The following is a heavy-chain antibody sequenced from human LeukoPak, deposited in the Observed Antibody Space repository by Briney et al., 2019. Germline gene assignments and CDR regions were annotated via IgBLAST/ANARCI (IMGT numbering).Heavy chain of an antibody. D-gene: IGHD1-26*01. Sequence: SETLSLTCTVSGGSVNSGSYYWNWIRQPPGKGLEWIGYIYYSGSTNYNPSLKSRVTISVDTSKNQFSLKLSSVTAADTAVYYCARAAYSGSYYSDYWGQGTLVTVSS. J-gene: IGHJ4*02. CDR3: ARAAYSGSYYSDY. CDR2: IYYSGST. CDR1: GGSVNSGSYY. V-gene: IGHV4-61*01.